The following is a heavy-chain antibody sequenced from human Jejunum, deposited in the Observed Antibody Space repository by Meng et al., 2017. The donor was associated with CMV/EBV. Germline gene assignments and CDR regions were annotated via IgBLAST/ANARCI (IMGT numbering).Heavy chain of an antibody. Sequence: FTDSFLHRVRQAPGQGLEWVGLINVNSGETSSAQNLQGRVAMTRDTSISTVYMDLSRLRSDDTALYYCVREGYFCSSSSCYKSFDYWGQGTLVTVSS. CDR1: FTDSF. D-gene: IGHD2-2*02. J-gene: IGHJ4*02. CDR3: VREGYFCSSSSCYKSFDY. V-gene: IGHV1-2*02. CDR2: INVNSGET.